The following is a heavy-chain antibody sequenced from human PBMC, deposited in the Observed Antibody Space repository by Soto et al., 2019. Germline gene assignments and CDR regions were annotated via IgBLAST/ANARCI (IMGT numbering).Heavy chain of an antibody. CDR1: GGSISSYY. CDR2: IYYSGST. CDR3: ARGIRTPYYYYGMDV. V-gene: IGHV4-59*12. Sequence: SETLSLTCTVSGGSISSYYWSWIRQPPGKGLEWIGYIYYSGSTNYNPSLKSRVTISVDTSKNQFSLKLSSVTAADTAVYYCARGIRTPYYYYGMDVWGQGTTVTVSS. D-gene: IGHD1-1*01. J-gene: IGHJ6*02.